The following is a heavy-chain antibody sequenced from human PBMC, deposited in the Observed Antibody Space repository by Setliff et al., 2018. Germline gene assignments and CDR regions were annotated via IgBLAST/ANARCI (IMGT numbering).Heavy chain of an antibody. CDR3: ARNWVTAQHYYYGMDV. D-gene: IGHD2-21*02. V-gene: IGHV3-33*01. J-gene: IGHJ6*02. Sequence: PGGSLRLSCVASGFTFSNYGMHWVRQAPGKGLEWVALIWNDGSSKFYGDSVKGRFTISRDNSKNTLYLQVDSLRAEDTAVYYCARNWVTAQHYYYGMDVWGQGTTVTVSS. CDR2: IWNDGSSK. CDR1: GFTFSNYG.